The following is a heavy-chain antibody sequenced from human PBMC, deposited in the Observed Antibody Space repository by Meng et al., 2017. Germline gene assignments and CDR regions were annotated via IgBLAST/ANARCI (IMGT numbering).Heavy chain of an antibody. D-gene: IGHD2-2*01. V-gene: IGHV1-18*01. Sequence: ASVKVSCKASGYTFTSYGISWVRQAPGQGLEWMGWISAYNGNTNYAQKLQGRVTMTTDTSTSTAYMELRSLRSDDTAVYYCARRLGYCSSTSCYGGFLGYYFDYWGQGTLVTVS. CDR2: ISAYNGNT. CDR3: ARRLGYCSSTSCYGGFLGYYFDY. CDR1: GYTFTSYG. J-gene: IGHJ4*02.